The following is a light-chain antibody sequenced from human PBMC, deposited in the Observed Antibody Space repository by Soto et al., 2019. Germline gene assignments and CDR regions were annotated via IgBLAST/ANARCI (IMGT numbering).Light chain of an antibody. CDR2: GAS. Sequence: EIVMTQSPATLSLSPGESATLSCRASQSVSSTYLAWYQQKPGQAPRLLIYGASTRATGIPDRFSGSGSGTDFTLTISRLEPEDFAVYYCQQWGSSSWTFGQGTKVEIK. CDR1: QSVSSTY. V-gene: IGKV3-20*01. J-gene: IGKJ1*01. CDR3: QQWGSSSWT.